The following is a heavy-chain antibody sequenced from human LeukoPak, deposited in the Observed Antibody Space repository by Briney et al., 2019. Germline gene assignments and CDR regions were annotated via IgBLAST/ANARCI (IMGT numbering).Heavy chain of an antibody. CDR2: ISPGSSST. V-gene: IGHV3-11*03. Sequence: GGSPRLSCAASGFTFSDYFMSWIRQAPGKGLEWVSYISPGSSSTNYADSVKGRFTISRDNAENSLYLQMNSLRAEDTAVYYCARGHKAMTYWGQGTLVTVSS. J-gene: IGHJ4*02. CDR3: ARGHKAMTY. CDR1: GFTFSDYF.